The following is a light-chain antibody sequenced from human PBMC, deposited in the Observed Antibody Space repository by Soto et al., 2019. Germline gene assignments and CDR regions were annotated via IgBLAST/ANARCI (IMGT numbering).Light chain of an antibody. Sequence: ETVSTQSPGTLSLSPGGGATLSCSASQSVDSTYLGWYQQKPGQAPRLLIYGASSRATGIPDRFSGSGSGTDFTLTISRLEPEDSAVYYCQQYSASPRTFGPGT. CDR3: QQYSASPRT. V-gene: IGKV3-20*01. J-gene: IGKJ3*01. CDR1: QSVDSTY. CDR2: GAS.